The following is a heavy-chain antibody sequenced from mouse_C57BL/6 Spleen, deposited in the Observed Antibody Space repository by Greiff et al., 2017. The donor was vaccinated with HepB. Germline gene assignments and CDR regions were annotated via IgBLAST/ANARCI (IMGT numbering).Heavy chain of an antibody. V-gene: IGHV1-53*01. Sequence: QVQLQQSGTELVKPGASVKLSCKASGYNFTSYWMHWVKQRPGQGLEWIGNINPSNGGTNYNEKFKSKATLTVDKSSSTAYMQLSSLTSEDSAVYYCARSLGRGNWYFDVWGTGTTVTVSS. J-gene: IGHJ1*03. D-gene: IGHD4-1*01. CDR2: INPSNGGT. CDR3: ARSLGRGNWYFDV. CDR1: GYNFTSYW.